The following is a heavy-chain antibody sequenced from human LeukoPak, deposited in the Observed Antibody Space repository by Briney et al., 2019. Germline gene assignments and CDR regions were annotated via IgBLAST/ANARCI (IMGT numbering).Heavy chain of an antibody. J-gene: IGHJ4*02. Sequence: GGSLRLSCAASGFTFSSYAMSWVRQAPGKGLEWVSAISGSGGSTYYADSVKGRFTISRDNSKNTLYLQMNSLRAGDTAVYYCARAQYRRWGSLTPPDYWGQGTLVTVSS. CDR3: ARAQYRRWGSLTPPDY. V-gene: IGHV3-23*01. CDR2: ISGSGGST. CDR1: GFTFSSYA. D-gene: IGHD4-23*01.